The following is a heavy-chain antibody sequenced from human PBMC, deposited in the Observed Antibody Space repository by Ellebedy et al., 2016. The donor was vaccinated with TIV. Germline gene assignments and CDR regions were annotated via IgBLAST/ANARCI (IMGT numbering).Heavy chain of an antibody. CDR2: IYSSGRT. D-gene: IGHD2-8*01. CDR3: ARRDGVMGSGGYYYYGMDV. Sequence: MPSETLSLTCTVSGVSISSSTYYWGWIRQSPGKGLEWIGTIYSSGRTYYNPSLKSRVTISVDTSKNQFYLKLSSVTAADTAVYYCARRDGVMGSGGYYYYGMDVWGQGTTVTVSS. CDR1: GVSISSSTYY. J-gene: IGHJ6*02. V-gene: IGHV4-39*01.